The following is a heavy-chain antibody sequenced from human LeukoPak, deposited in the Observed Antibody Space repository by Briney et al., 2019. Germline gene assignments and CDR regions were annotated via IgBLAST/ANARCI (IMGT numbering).Heavy chain of an antibody. V-gene: IGHV4-39*07. D-gene: IGHD1-14*01. CDR1: GASISGSGYY. J-gene: IGHJ3*02. Sequence: SETLSLTCTVSGASISGSGYYWGWIRQPPGKGLEWIGSIYYSGSTYYNPSLKSRVTISVDTSKNQFSLKLSSVTAADTAVYYCARYTNLAFFDIWGQGTMVTVSS. CDR3: ARYTNLAFFDI. CDR2: IYYSGST.